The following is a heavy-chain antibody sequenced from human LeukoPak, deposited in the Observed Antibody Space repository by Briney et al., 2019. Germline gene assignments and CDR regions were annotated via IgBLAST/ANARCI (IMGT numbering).Heavy chain of an antibody. CDR2: ISGSRGST. CDR1: GFTFSIYA. D-gene: IGHD5-24*01. CDR3: AKDDRWLQFCC. V-gene: IGHV3-23*01. Sequence: GGSLRLSCAASGFTFSIYAMSWVRQAPGKGLEWVSAISGSRGSTYYADSVKGRFTISRDNSKNTLYLQMNSLRADDTAVYYCAKDDRWLQFCCWGQGTLVTVSA. J-gene: IGHJ4*02.